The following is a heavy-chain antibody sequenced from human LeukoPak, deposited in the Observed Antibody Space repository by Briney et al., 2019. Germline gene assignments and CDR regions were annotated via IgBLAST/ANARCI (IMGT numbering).Heavy chain of an antibody. J-gene: IGHJ6*03. CDR3: ARDRGSSWYPYYYYYYTDV. V-gene: IGHV1-46*01. Sequence: ASVKVSCKASGYTFTSYYMHWVRQAPGQGLEWMGIINPSGGSTSYAQKFQGRVTMTRDMSTSTVYMELSSLRSEDTAVYYCARDRGSSWYPYYYYYYTDVWGKGTTVTVSS. CDR1: GYTFTSYY. CDR2: INPSGGST. D-gene: IGHD6-13*01.